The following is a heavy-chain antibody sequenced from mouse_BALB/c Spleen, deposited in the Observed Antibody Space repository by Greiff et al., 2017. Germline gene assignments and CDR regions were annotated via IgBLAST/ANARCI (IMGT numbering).Heavy chain of an antibody. CDR3: ARGRANYAWFAY. V-gene: IGHV5-6-5*01. Sequence: EVMLVESGGGLVKPGGSLKLSCAASGFTFSSYAMSWVRQTPEKRLEWVASLSSGGSTYYPDSVKGRFTISRDNARNILYLQMSSLRSEDTAMYYCARGRANYAWFAYWGQGTLVTVSA. CDR1: GFTFSSYA. D-gene: IGHD2-1*01. CDR2: LSSGGST. J-gene: IGHJ3*01.